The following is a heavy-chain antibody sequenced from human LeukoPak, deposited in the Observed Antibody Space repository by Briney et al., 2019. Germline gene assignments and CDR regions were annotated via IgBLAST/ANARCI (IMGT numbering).Heavy chain of an antibody. Sequence: SETLSLTCTVSGGSISSHFWSWIRQSPEKGLEWIGHIDYSGSTNSNPSLKSRVTMSVDMSKNQFSLRLSSVTAADTAVYFCARADRSDYYSAPNAFDIWGQGTMVAVSS. CDR2: IDYSGST. J-gene: IGHJ3*02. V-gene: IGHV4-59*11. CDR3: ARADRSDYYSAPNAFDI. D-gene: IGHD3-22*01. CDR1: GGSISSHF.